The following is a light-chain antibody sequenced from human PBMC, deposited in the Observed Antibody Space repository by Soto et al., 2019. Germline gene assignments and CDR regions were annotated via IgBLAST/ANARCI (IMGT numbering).Light chain of an antibody. Sequence: EIVLTQSPGTLSLSPGERATLSCRASQSVSSSYLAWYQQKSGQAPRLLIYGASSRATGIPDRFSGSGSGTDFTLTISRLEPEDCGVYYCQQYGNSPFNFGGGTKVEIK. CDR2: GAS. V-gene: IGKV3-20*01. CDR3: QQYGNSPFN. CDR1: QSVSSSY. J-gene: IGKJ4*01.